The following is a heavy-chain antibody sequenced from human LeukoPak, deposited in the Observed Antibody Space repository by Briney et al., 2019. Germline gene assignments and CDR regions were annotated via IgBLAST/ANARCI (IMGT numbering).Heavy chain of an antibody. J-gene: IGHJ5*02. CDR3: ARDHSYDSGGRKGWWFGP. V-gene: IGHV3-30*04. CDR1: GFTFSSYA. CDR2: ISYDGSNK. Sequence: PGGSLRLSCAASGFTFSSYAMHWVRQAPGKGLEWVAVISYDGSNKYYADSVKGRFTISRDNSKNTLYLQMNSLRSEDAAVYYCARDHSYDSGGRKGWWFGPWGQGTLVTVSS. D-gene: IGHD3-22*01.